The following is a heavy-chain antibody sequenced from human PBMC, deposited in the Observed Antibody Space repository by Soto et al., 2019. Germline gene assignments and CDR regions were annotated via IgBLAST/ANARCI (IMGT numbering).Heavy chain of an antibody. CDR1: GGSISPSGGSF. V-gene: IGHV4-39*07. CDR2: ISDSGRT. CDR3: AKAGSYSGSSGRVDY. D-gene: IGHD1-26*01. Sequence: SETLSLTCTVSGGSISPSGGSFWGWVRQPPGKGLEWIGIISDSGRTYYNPSLESRVTMSVDTSRNQFSLKLTSVTPADTAVYYCAKAGSYSGSSGRVDYWGQGILVTVSS. J-gene: IGHJ4*02.